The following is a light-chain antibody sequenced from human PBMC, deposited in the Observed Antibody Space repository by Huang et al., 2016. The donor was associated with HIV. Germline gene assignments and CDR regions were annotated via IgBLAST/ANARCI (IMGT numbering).Light chain of an antibody. Sequence: EIVLTQSPGTLSFSPGVRATLSCRARQRVSSSSLAWYQQKHGQAPRLLIYVASSRATGSPDRVRRSGSGTDFTLTISRLEPEDFAVYYCQQYGSSLWTFGQGPKVEIK. CDR3: QQYGSSLWT. CDR1: QRVSSSS. V-gene: IGKV3-20*01. CDR2: VAS. J-gene: IGKJ1*01.